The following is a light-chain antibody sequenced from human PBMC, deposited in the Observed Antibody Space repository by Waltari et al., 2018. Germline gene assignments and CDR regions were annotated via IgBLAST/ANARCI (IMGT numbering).Light chain of an antibody. V-gene: IGKV3-15*01. Sequence: EVVMTQSPATLSLFSGERATLSCRAGQSIARDLAWYQQKHAQSPRLLIYEASTRATGISARCRGSGSAAEFTLPISSLQSEDSAVYYCQQYNRWPPITFGQGTRLEIK. CDR1: QSIARD. CDR3: QQYNRWPPIT. CDR2: EAS. J-gene: IGKJ5*01.